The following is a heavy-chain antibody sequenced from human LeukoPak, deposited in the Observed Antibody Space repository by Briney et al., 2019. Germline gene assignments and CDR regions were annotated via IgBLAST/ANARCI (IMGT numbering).Heavy chain of an antibody. CDR1: GFTFSSYW. D-gene: IGHD2-2*01. Sequence: GGSLRLSCAASGFTFSSYWMSWVRRAPGKGLEWVANIKQDGSEKYYVDSVKGRFTISRDNAKNSLYLQMNSLRAEDTAVYYCARKIVVVPAAGPEIDYWGQGTLVTVSS. J-gene: IGHJ4*02. CDR2: IKQDGSEK. V-gene: IGHV3-7*01. CDR3: ARKIVVVPAAGPEIDY.